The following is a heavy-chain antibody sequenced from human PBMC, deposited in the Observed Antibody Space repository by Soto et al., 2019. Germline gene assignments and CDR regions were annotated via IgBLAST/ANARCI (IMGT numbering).Heavy chain of an antibody. J-gene: IGHJ2*01. CDR2: IYSGGST. D-gene: IGHD2-21*02. CDR1: GFTVSSHC. Sequence: EVQQVESGGGLVQPGGSLRLSCAASGFTVSSHCMSWVRQAPGKGLEWVSVIYSGGSTYYTDSVKGRFTISRDNSKNTLFLQMNSLRAEDTAVYYCARDYYGGNSRYFDLWGRGTLVTVSS. V-gene: IGHV3-66*01. CDR3: ARDYYGGNSRYFDL.